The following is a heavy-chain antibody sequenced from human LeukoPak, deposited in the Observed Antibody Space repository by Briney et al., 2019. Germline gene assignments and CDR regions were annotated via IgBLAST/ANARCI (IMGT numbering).Heavy chain of an antibody. CDR3: ARDRVFGVVIIYDAFDI. D-gene: IGHD3-3*01. CDR1: GFTFSSYS. J-gene: IGHJ3*02. CDR2: ISSSSSYI. Sequence: GGSLRLSCAASGFTFSSYSMNWVRQAPGKGLEWVSSISSSSSYIYHADSVKGRFTISRDNAKNSLYLQMNSLRAEDTAVYYCARDRVFGVVIIYDAFDIWGQGTLVTVSS. V-gene: IGHV3-21*01.